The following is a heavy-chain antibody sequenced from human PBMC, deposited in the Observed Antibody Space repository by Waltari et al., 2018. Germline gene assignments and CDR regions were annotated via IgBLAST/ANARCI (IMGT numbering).Heavy chain of an antibody. CDR3: ARVPYYYDSSGYSTWGYYYGMDV. V-gene: IGHV4-59*01. Sequence: QVQLQESGPGLVKPSETLSLTCTVSGGSISSYYWSWIRQPPGKGLEWIGYIYYSGSTNYNPSLKSRVTISVDTSKNQFSLKLSSVTAADTAVYYCARVPYYYDSSGYSTWGYYYGMDVWGQGTLVTVSS. CDR2: IYYSGST. J-gene: IGHJ6*02. CDR1: GGSISSYY. D-gene: IGHD3-22*01.